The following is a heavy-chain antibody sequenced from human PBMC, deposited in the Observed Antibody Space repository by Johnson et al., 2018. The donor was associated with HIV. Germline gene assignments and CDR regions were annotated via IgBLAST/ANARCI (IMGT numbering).Heavy chain of an antibody. V-gene: IGHV3-11*04. D-gene: IGHD2-15*01. Sequence: QVQLVESGGGLIQPGGSLRLSCAAFGFAVSSNYMSWIRQAPGKGLEWVSYISSSGSIIYSADSMQGRFTNSRDNAKNSLYLQMNSLRAEDTALYYCARSKDCSGGSCPDGFDIWDQGTMVTVSS. CDR3: ARSKDCSGGSCPDGFDI. CDR2: ISSSGSII. CDR1: GFAVSSNY. J-gene: IGHJ3*02.